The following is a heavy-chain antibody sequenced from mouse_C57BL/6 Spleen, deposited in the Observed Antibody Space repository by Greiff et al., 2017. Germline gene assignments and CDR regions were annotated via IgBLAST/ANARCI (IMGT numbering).Heavy chain of an antibody. CDR2: INPYNGDT. Sequence: VQLKQSGPELVKPGDSVKISCKASGYSFTGYFMNWVMQSHGKSLEWIGRINPYNGDTFYNQKFKGKATLTVDKSSSTAHMELRSLTSEDSAVYYCAREEDYYVAWDYWGQGTTLTVSS. CDR1: GYSFTGYF. J-gene: IGHJ2*01. D-gene: IGHD1-1*01. V-gene: IGHV1-20*01. CDR3: AREEDYYVAWDY.